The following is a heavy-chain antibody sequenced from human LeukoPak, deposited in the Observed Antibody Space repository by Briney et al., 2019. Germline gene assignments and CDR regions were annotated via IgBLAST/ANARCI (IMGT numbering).Heavy chain of an antibody. CDR2: ISSSSSYI. V-gene: IGHV3-21*01. CDR1: GFTFSSYS. Sequence: GGSLRLSCAASGFTFSSYSMNWVRQAPGKGLEWVSSISSSSSYIYYADSVKGRFTISRDNAKNSLYLQMNSLRAEDMAVYYCAREGTTMVRGVIPDAFDIWGQGTMVTVSS. CDR3: AREGTTMVRGVIPDAFDI. J-gene: IGHJ3*02. D-gene: IGHD3-10*01.